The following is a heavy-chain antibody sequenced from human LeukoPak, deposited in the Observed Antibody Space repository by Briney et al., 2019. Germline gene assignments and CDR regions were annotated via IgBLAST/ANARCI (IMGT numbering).Heavy chain of an antibody. CDR2: INPNSGDT. J-gene: IGHJ4*02. CDR3: ARESDYGRIYFDY. D-gene: IGHD4-17*01. CDR1: GYIFTGYY. Sequence: ASVKVSCKASGYIFTGYYMHWVRQAPGQGLEWMGWINPNSGDTNYAQKFQGRVTMTRDMSTSTVYMELSSLRSEDTAVYYCARESDYGRIYFDYWGQGTLVTVSS. V-gene: IGHV1-2*02.